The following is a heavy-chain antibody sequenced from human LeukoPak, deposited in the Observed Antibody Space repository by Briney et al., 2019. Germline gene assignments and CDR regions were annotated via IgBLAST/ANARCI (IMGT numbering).Heavy chain of an antibody. Sequence: SVKVSCKASGYTFTGYYIHWVRQAPGQGLEWMGGIIPIFGTANYAQKFQGRVTITADESTSTAYMELSSLRSEDTAVYYCARGTVTTFYYYYGMDVWGQGTTVTVSS. CDR1: GYTFTGYY. CDR2: IIPIFGTA. D-gene: IGHD4-17*01. J-gene: IGHJ6*02. V-gene: IGHV1-69*13. CDR3: ARGTVTTFYYYYGMDV.